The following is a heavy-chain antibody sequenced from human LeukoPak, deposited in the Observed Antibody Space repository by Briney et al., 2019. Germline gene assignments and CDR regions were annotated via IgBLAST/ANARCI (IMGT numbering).Heavy chain of an antibody. D-gene: IGHD3-22*01. CDR2: IIPIFGTA. CDR1: GGTFSSYA. J-gene: IGHJ4*02. V-gene: IGHV1-69*13. Sequence: SVKVSCKASGGTFSSYAISWVRQAPGQGLEWMGGIIPIFGTANYAQKFQGRVTITADESTSTAYMELSSLRSEDTAVYYCATPYYYGSSGYYEDCFDYWGQGTLVTVSS. CDR3: ATPYYYGSSGYYEDCFDY.